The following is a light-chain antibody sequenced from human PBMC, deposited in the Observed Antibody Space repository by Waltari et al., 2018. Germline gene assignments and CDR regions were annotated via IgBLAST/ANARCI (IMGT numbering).Light chain of an antibody. CDR3: SSYAGSNNWV. V-gene: IGLV2-8*01. CDR1: SSDFGASNY. CDR2: EVN. Sequence: QSALTQPPSASGSPGQSVTIPCTGTSSDFGASNYVSWYQPHPGKAPKLMIYEVNKRPSGVPDRFSGSKSGNTASLTVSGLQAEDEAEYSCSSYAGSNNWVFGGGTKLTVL. J-gene: IGLJ3*02.